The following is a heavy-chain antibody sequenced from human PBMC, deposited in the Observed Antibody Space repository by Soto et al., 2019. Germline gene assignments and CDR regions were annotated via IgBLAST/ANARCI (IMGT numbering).Heavy chain of an antibody. Sequence: EVQLVETGGGLIQPGGSLRLSCAASGFTVSSNYMSWVRQAPGKGLEWVSVIYSGGSTYYADSVKGRFTISRDNSKNTLYLQMNSLRAEDTAVYYCSRGPQWHYGMDVWGQGTTVTVSS. CDR3: SRGPQWHYGMDV. CDR1: GFTVSSNY. V-gene: IGHV3-53*02. J-gene: IGHJ6*02. CDR2: IYSGGST. D-gene: IGHD2-8*01.